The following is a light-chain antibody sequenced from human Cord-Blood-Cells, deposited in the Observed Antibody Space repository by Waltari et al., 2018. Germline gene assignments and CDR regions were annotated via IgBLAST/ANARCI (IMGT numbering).Light chain of an antibody. J-gene: IGKJ1*01. CDR1: QGISCY. CDR2: AAS. V-gene: IGKV1-9*01. CDR3: QQLNSYPQT. Sequence: DIQLTQSPSFLSASVGDRVTLTCRASQGISCYLAWYQQKPGKAPKLLIYAASTLQSGVPSRFSGSGSGTEFTLTISSLQPEDFATYYCQQLNSYPQTFGQGTKVEIK.